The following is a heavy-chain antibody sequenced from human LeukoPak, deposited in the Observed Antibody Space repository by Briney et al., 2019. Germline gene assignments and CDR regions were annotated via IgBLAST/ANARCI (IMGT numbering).Heavy chain of an antibody. V-gene: IGHV3-21*01. D-gene: IGHD2-15*01. J-gene: IGHJ4*02. Sequence: GGSLRLSCAASGFAFSTSWMTWVRQAPGKGLEWVSSISRSSDYIYYADSVKGRFTVSRDNAKNSLFLQMNSLRAEDTAVYYCATLYCSGGSCSYYDYWGQGTLVTVSS. CDR3: ATLYCSGGSCSYYDY. CDR1: GFAFSTSW. CDR2: ISRSSDYI.